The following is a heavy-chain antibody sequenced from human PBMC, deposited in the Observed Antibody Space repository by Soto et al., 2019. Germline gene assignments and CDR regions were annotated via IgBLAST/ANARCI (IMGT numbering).Heavy chain of an antibody. D-gene: IGHD3-3*01. Sequence: PGGSLRLSCAASGWTCGTYSMNWVRQAPGKGLEWIAYINSDSDNIMYADSVKGRFTISRDNAKNSLFLQMNSLTDEDTAVYYCARLYYDYVWGQGTTVTSP. CDR1: GWTCGTYS. CDR3: ARLYYDYV. V-gene: IGHV3-48*02. J-gene: IGHJ6*02. CDR2: INSDSDNI.